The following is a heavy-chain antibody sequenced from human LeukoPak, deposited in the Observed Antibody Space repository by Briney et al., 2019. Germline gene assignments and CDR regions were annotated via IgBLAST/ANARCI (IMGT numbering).Heavy chain of an antibody. Sequence: GGSLRLSCVASGFTVSSNYMSWVRQAPGKGLEWVSVIYSGGSTYYADSVKGRFTISRDNSKDTLYLQMNSLRAEDTAVYYCASGSGSYRTPYYYMDVWGTGTTVTVSS. D-gene: IGHD3-10*01. V-gene: IGHV3-53*01. CDR3: ASGSGSYRTPYYYMDV. CDR1: GFTVSSNY. J-gene: IGHJ6*03. CDR2: IYSGGST.